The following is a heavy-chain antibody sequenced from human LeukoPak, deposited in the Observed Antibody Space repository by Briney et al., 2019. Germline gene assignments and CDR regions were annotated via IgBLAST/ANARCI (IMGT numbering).Heavy chain of an antibody. J-gene: IGHJ3*02. Sequence: SETLSLTCAVSGGSFSGYYWTWIRQPPGKGLEWIGEINHSGNANYNPSLKSRVTISLDMSENHFSLKLTSVTAADTAVYYCARDLVGADAFDIWGQGTMVTVSS. D-gene: IGHD1-26*01. V-gene: IGHV4-34*01. CDR2: INHSGNA. CDR1: GGSFSGYY. CDR3: ARDLVGADAFDI.